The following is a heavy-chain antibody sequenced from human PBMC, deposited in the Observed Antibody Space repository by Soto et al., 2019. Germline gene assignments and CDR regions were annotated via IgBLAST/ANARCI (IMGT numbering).Heavy chain of an antibody. V-gene: IGHV1-2*04. CDR3: ARAHSSSWYPNTKFDY. Sequence: ASVKVSCKASGYTFTGYYMHRVRQAPGQGLEWMGWINPNSGGTNYAQKFQGWVTMTRDTSISTAYMELSRLRSDDTAVYYCARAHSSSWYPNTKFDYWGQGTLVTVSS. J-gene: IGHJ4*02. CDR1: GYTFTGYY. CDR2: INPNSGGT. D-gene: IGHD6-13*01.